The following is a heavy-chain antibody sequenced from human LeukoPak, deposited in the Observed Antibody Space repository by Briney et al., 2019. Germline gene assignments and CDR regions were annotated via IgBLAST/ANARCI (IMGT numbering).Heavy chain of an antibody. Sequence: SETLSLTCTVSGGSMSSGNYYWTWIRKPAGKRLEWIGRIYGTGSTDYNPSLKSQVTISIDKSKKQFSLKVRSVTAADTAIYFCARDGCSSASCLNWFDPWGQGIQVTVSS. V-gene: IGHV4-61*02. CDR1: GGSMSSGNYY. J-gene: IGHJ5*02. CDR2: IYGTGST. CDR3: ARDGCSSASCLNWFDP. D-gene: IGHD2-2*01.